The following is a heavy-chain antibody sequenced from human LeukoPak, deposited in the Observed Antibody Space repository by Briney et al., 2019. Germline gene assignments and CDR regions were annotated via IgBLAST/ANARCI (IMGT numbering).Heavy chain of an antibody. CDR3: ALVTSGNWWFDP. CDR2: ISAYSLYT. D-gene: IGHD2-21*02. V-gene: IGHV1-18*01. CDR1: GYDFASYG. J-gene: IGHJ5*02. Sequence: ASVKVSCKASGYDFASYGISWVRQAPGQGLEWMGWISAYSLYTHYIQKLQGRVSVTRDTSTNTAYLELRNLTSDDTAVYYCALVTSGNWWFDPWGQGTLVTVSS.